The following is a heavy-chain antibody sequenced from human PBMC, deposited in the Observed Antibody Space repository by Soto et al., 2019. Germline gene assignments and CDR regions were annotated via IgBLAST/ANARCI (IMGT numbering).Heavy chain of an antibody. CDR2: INAGNGNT. J-gene: IGHJ6*02. CDR3: ARDQSFDRSYYYGIDF. D-gene: IGHD3-22*01. CDR1: GYTFTSYA. V-gene: IGHV1-3*01. Sequence: GASVKVSCKASGYTFTSYAMRWVRQAPGQRLEWMGWINAGNGNTKYSQTLQGRVTLTTDTSTSTVYMELRSLRSDDTAVYYCARDQSFDRSYYYGIDFWGQGTTLTVSS.